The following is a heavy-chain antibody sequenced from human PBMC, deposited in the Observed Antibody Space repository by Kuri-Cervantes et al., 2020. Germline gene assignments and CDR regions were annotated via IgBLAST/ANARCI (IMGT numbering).Heavy chain of an antibody. CDR3: AREGNYGGLFDY. D-gene: IGHD4-23*01. J-gene: IGHJ4*02. CDR1: GLTFSSYS. CDR2: ISSSSSYI. V-gene: IGHV3-21*01. Sequence: GGSLRLSCAASGLTFSSYSMNWVRQAPGKGLEWVSSISSSSSYIYYADSVKGRFIISRDNAKNSLYLQMNSLRAEDTAVYYCAREGNYGGLFDYWGQGTLVTVSS.